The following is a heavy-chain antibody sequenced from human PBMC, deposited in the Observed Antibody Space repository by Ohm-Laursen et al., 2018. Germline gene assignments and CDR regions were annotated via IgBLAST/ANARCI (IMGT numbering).Heavy chain of an antibody. CDR1: GGTFSSYA. CDR3: AREGYGDYFMDV. CDR2: IIPILGIA. Sequence: ASSVKVSCKASGGTFSSYAISWVRQAPGQGLEWMGRIIPILGIANYAQKFQGRVTITADKSTSTAYMELSSLRSEDTAVYYCAREGYGDYFMDVWGQGTTVTVSS. D-gene: IGHD4-17*01. V-gene: IGHV1-69*04. J-gene: IGHJ6*02.